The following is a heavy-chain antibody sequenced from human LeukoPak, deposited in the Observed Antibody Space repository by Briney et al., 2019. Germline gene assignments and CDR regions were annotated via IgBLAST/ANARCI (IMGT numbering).Heavy chain of an antibody. CDR3: AKVPSDYTPYNWFDP. CDR1: GFSFNSYT. V-gene: IGHV3-23*01. Sequence: PGGSLRLSCAASGFSFNSYTMSWVRQAPGKGLEWVSGISGSGGSTYYADSVKGRFTISRDNSKNTLYLQMNSLRAEDTAVYYCAKVPSDYTPYNWFDPWGQGTLVTVSS. J-gene: IGHJ5*02. CDR2: ISGSGGST. D-gene: IGHD4-11*01.